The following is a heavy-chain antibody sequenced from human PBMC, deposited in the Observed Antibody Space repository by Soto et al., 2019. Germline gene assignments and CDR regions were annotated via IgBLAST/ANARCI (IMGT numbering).Heavy chain of an antibody. CDR1: GFTFSSYA. Sequence: GGSLRLSCAASGFTFSSYAMSWVRQAPGKGLEWVSAISGSGGSTYYADSVKGRFTISRDNSKNTLYLQMNSLRAEDTAGYYWAKGMRTSSSWYDYWGQGTLVTVSS. D-gene: IGHD6-13*01. J-gene: IGHJ4*02. CDR2: ISGSGGST. V-gene: IGHV3-23*01. CDR3: AKGMRTSSSWYDY.